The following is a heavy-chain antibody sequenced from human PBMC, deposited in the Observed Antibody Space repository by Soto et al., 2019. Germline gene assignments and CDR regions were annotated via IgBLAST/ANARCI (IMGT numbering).Heavy chain of an antibody. CDR1: GFTFSREA. J-gene: IGHJ4*01. Sequence: HPGGSLXLSCSASGFTFSREAMHWVRQAPGKGLEYVSAISSNGGSTYYADSVKGRFTISRDNSKNTLYLQMSSLRAEDTAVYYCVKDRYCSSTSYYGNFDYWGQRTLVTVSS. CDR3: VKDRYCSSTSYYGNFDY. CDR2: ISSNGGST. D-gene: IGHD2-2*01. V-gene: IGHV3-64D*06.